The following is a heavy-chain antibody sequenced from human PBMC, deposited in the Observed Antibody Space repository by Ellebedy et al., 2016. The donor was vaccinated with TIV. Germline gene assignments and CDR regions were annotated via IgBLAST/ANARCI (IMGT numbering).Heavy chain of an antibody. V-gene: IGHV1-2*04. D-gene: IGHD2-21*02. J-gene: IGHJ4*02. CDR2: INPNSGGT. CDR1: GYTFTSYY. Sequence: ASVKVSXXASGYTFTSYYMHWVRQAPGQGLEWMGWINPNSGGTNYAQKFQGWVTMTRDTSISTAYMELSRLRSDDTAVYYCARERSHIVVVTEGGLDYWGQGTLVTVSS. CDR3: ARERSHIVVVTEGGLDY.